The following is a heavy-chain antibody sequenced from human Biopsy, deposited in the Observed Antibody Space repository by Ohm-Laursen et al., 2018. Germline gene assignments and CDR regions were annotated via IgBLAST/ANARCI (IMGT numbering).Heavy chain of an antibody. CDR3: ARDKITYCTSTSCDYFGMDV. D-gene: IGHD2-2*01. J-gene: IGHJ6*02. CDR2: INYRGNT. V-gene: IGHV4-59*01. CDR1: GASIEDYY. Sequence: TLSLTCPVSGASIEDYYWTWIRQAPGKTLEWIASINYRGNTNYNPPLKSRVTMSAHTSTNQFSLKLTSVTAADTAVYYCARDKITYCTSTSCDYFGMDVWGQGTTVTVSS.